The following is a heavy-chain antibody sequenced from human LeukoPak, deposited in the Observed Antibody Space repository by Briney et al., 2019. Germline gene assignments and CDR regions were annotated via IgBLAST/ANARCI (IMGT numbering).Heavy chain of an antibody. CDR2: IYYSGST. V-gene: IGHV4-59*01. J-gene: IGHJ3*02. Sequence: SETLSLTCTVSGGSISSYYWSWIRQPPGKGLEWIGYIYYSGSTNYNPSLKSRVTISVDTSKNQFSLKLSSVTAADTAVYYCARDSRRDSSSSGWYLGAFGIWGQGTMVTVSS. CDR3: ARDSRRDSSSSGWYLGAFGI. CDR1: GGSISSYY. D-gene: IGHD6-19*01.